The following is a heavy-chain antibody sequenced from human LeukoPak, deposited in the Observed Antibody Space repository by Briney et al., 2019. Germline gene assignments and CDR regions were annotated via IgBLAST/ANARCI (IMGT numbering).Heavy chain of an antibody. J-gene: IGHJ4*02. CDR1: GSIFTNYW. D-gene: IGHD2/OR15-2a*01. CDR2: IYPGDSDT. V-gene: IGHV5-51*01. CDR3: ARHIHSARPPWKVLPTTLSLDS. Sequence: GESLKISCKASGSIFTNYWIGWVRQRPGKGLEWMGIIYPGDSDTTYSPSFQGLVTISADKSITTAYLLWSSLMASDTAVYYCARHIHSARPPWKVLPTTLSLDSWGQGTLVTVSS.